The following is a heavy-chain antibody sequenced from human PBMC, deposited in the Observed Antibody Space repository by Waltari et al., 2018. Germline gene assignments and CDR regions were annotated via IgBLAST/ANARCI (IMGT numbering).Heavy chain of an antibody. V-gene: IGHV4-39*01. Sequence: QLQLQESGPGLVKPSETLSLTCRVSGGSISRQSDYWGGLRQPPGKGLEYIGNSYYGGRTYYNPSRKSRVTISIDTSTNQFSLKLSYVTAADTAVYYCARLPYGGASHWFDPWGQGTLVTVSS. CDR1: GGSISRQSDY. CDR3: ARLPYGGASHWFDP. D-gene: IGHD2-15*01. CDR2: SYYGGRT. J-gene: IGHJ5*02.